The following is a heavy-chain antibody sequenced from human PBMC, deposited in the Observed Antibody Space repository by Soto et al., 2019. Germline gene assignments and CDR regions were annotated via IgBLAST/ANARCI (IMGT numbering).Heavy chain of an antibody. D-gene: IGHD2-15*01. V-gene: IGHV3-23*01. CDR3: AKGSPVVAAVDWFDP. CDR2: ISGSGGST. J-gene: IGHJ5*02. CDR1: GFTFADYA. Sequence: GGSLRLSCAASGFTFADYAMTWVRQAPGKGLEWVSAISGSGGSTYYADSVKGRFTISRDNSKNTLYLQMNSLRAEDTAVYYCAKGSPVVAAVDWFDPWGQGTLVTVTS.